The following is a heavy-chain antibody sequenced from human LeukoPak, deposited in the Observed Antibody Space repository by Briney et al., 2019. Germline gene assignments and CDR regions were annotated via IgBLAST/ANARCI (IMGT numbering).Heavy chain of an antibody. Sequence: GGSLRLSCAGSGFTFSDYWMSWVRQAPGKGLEWVANIKRDGSEKYYADSVKGRFTISRDNGKKSLYLQMNSLRAEDTAVYYCARAREYYYDTSKPGGFDIWGQGTMVTVSS. CDR2: IKRDGSEK. J-gene: IGHJ3*02. V-gene: IGHV3-7*01. CDR1: GFTFSDYW. CDR3: ARAREYYYDTSKPGGFDI. D-gene: IGHD3-22*01.